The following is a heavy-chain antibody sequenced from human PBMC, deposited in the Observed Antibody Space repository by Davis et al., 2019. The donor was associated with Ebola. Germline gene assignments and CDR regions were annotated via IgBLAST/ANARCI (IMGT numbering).Heavy chain of an antibody. V-gene: IGHV3-23*01. CDR2: ISGSGGST. D-gene: IGHD2-2*01. J-gene: IGHJ4*02. CDR3: TTDLRYQLLDSLPFDY. CDR1: GFTFSSYA. Sequence: PGGSLRLSCAASGFTFSSYAMSWVRQAPGKGLEWVSAISGSGGSTYYADSVKGRFTISRDNAKNSLYLQMNSLRAEDTAVYYCTTDLRYQLLDSLPFDYWGQGTLVTVSS.